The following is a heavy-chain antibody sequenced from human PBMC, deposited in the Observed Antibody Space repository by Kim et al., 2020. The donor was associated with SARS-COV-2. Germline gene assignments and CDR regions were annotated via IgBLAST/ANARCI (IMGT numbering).Heavy chain of an antibody. CDR1: GYIFTNSW. Sequence: ASLKVSCKTSGYIFTNSWIHWVRQAPGQALSWVALINHRYHGTLYAQKFQGRVIVTSYTSTSTVYMEISGLTSDDTSLYFFSRDNSASGNSWWGEFWGQG. V-gene: IGHV1-46*03. D-gene: IGHD2-15*01. CDR3: SRDNSASGNSWWGEF. CDR2: INHRYHGT. J-gene: IGHJ1*01.